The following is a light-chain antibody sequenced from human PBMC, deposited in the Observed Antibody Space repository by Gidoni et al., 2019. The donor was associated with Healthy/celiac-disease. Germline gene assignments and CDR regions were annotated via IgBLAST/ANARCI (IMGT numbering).Light chain of an antibody. CDR3: QSADSSGTYVV. V-gene: IGLV3-25*03. Sequence: SYELTQPPSVSVSPGQTARITCSGDALPKQYAYWYQQSPGQAPVLVIYKDSERPSGIPERFSGSSSGRIVTLTISGVQAEDEADYYCQSADSSGTYVVFGGGTKLTVL. CDR1: ALPKQY. J-gene: IGLJ2*01. CDR2: KDS.